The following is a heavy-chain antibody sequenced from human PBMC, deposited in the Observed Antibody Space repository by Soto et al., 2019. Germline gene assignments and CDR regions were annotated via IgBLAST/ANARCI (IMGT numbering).Heavy chain of an antibody. CDR3: ARVLRFDSSGYSL. Sequence: GGSLRLSCVASGFTFSSYTMNWVRQAPGKGLEWVSSISSTSDYIFYADSLKGRYTISRDNAKNSLYLQMNSLRAEDTAIYYCARVLRFDSSGYSLWGQGTLVTVSS. CDR2: ISSTSDYI. J-gene: IGHJ4*02. CDR1: GFTFSSYT. V-gene: IGHV3-21*01. D-gene: IGHD3-22*01.